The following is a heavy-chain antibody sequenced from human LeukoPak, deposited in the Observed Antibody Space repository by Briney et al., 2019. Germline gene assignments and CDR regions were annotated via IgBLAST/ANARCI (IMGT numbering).Heavy chain of an antibody. D-gene: IGHD3-16*02. CDR3: AKDMQVMITFGGVIAPDAFNI. CDR1: GFTFADYA. Sequence: GGSLRLSCAASGFTFADYAMHWVRQAPGKGLEWVFLISVDGGSTYYADSVKGRFTISRDNSKNSLYLKMNSLRTEDTALYYCAKDMQVMITFGGVIAPDAFNIWGQGTMVIVSS. J-gene: IGHJ3*02. V-gene: IGHV3-43*02. CDR2: ISVDGGST.